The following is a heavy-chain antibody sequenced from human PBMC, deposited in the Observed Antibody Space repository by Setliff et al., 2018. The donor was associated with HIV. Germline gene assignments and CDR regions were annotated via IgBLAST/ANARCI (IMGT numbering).Heavy chain of an antibody. CDR2: MQHSGRT. J-gene: IGHJ4*02. Sequence: TLSLTCAVSGGSFSGYCWSWIRQPPGKGLEWIGEMQHSGRTNYNPSLKSRVTISVDTSKNQFSLKLSSVTAADTAVYYCARGVRDNSGWSSYYFDYWGQGTLVTVSS. D-gene: IGHD6-19*01. CDR1: GGSFSGYC. V-gene: IGHV4-34*01. CDR3: ARGVRDNSGWSSYYFDY.